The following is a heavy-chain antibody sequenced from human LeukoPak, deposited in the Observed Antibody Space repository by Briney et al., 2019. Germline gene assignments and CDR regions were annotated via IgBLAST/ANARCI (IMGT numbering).Heavy chain of an antibody. Sequence: GGSLRLSCAASGFTFSSYSMNWVRQAPGKGLEWVSSISSSSSYIYYADSVKGRFTISRDNAKNSLYLQMNSLRAEDTAVYYCTKTRMYNYDSRDFGYWGQGTLVTVSS. V-gene: IGHV3-21*01. D-gene: IGHD3-22*01. CDR2: ISSSSSYI. J-gene: IGHJ4*02. CDR1: GFTFSSYS. CDR3: TKTRMYNYDSRDFGY.